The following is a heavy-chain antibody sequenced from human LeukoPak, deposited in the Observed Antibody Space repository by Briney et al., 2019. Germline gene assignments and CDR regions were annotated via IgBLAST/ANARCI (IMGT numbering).Heavy chain of an antibody. CDR2: IYENGGTT. D-gene: IGHD6-13*01. V-gene: IGHV3-23*01. CDR1: GFTFRSHA. CDR3: AKDAESRKQQLGYFDY. Sequence: PGGSLRLSCVGSGFTFRSHAMSWVRQAPEKGLEFVSGIYENGGTTYYADSVKGRFTISRDNSKNTLYLQMNSLRAEDTAVYYCAKDAESRKQQLGYFDYWGQGTLVTVSS. J-gene: IGHJ4*02.